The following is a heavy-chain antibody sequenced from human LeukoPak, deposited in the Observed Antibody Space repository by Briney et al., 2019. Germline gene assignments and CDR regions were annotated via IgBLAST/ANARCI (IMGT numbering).Heavy chain of an antibody. D-gene: IGHD3-22*01. Sequence: GGSLRLSCAASGFTFSSYAMSWVRQAPGKGLEWVSAISGSGGSTYYADSVKGRFTISRDNSKNTLYLQMNSLRAEDTAVYYCARDLAYYDSSGYYYVPLDYWGPGTLVTVSS. V-gene: IGHV3-23*01. CDR3: ARDLAYYDSSGYYYVPLDY. J-gene: IGHJ4*02. CDR2: ISGSGGST. CDR1: GFTFSSYA.